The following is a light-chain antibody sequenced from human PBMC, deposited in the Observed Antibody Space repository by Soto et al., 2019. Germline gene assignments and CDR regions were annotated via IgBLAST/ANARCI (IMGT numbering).Light chain of an antibody. V-gene: IGKV3-20*01. CDR2: GAS. CDR1: QSVSNNY. CDR3: QQYGSSPT. Sequence: DIVLTQSPGTLSLSPGERATLSCMASQSVSNNYLAWYQQKPGQAPRRLIYGASSRATGIPDRFSGSGSGTDFTLTISRLEPEDFAVYYCQQYGSSPTLGEGTRLEIK. J-gene: IGKJ5*01.